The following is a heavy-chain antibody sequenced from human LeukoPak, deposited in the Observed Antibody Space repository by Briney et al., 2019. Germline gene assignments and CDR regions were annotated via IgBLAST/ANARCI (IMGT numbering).Heavy chain of an antibody. CDR1: GGSISSSSYY. J-gene: IGHJ4*02. V-gene: IGHV4-61*05. D-gene: IGHD7-27*01. Sequence: SSETLSLTCTVSGGSISSSSYYWSWIRQPPGKGLEWIGYIYYSGSTNYNPSLKSRVTISVDTSKNQFSLKLSSVTAADTAVYYCARLSTGDEVIDYWGQGTLVTVSS. CDR3: ARLSTGDEVIDY. CDR2: IYYSGST.